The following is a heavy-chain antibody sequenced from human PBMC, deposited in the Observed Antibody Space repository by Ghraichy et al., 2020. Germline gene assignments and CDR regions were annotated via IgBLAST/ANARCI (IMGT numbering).Heavy chain of an antibody. V-gene: IGHV3-33*01. CDR2: IWYDGSNK. CDR3: ATEDPAMGFFDY. CDR1: GFTFSSYG. D-gene: IGHD5-18*01. J-gene: IGHJ4*02. Sequence: GGSLRLSCAASGFTFSSYGMHWVRQAPGKGLEWVAVIWYDGSNKYYADSVKGRFTISRDNSKNTLYLQMNSLRAEDTAVYYCATEDPAMGFFDYWGQGTLVTVSS.